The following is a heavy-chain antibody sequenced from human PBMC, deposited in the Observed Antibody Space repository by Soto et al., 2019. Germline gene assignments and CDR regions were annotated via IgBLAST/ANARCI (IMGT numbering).Heavy chain of an antibody. CDR1: GYSFTSYW. J-gene: IGHJ4*02. CDR2: IDPSDSYT. Sequence: GESLKISCKVSGYSFTSYWISWVRQMPGKGLEWMGRIDPSDSYTNYSPFFQGHVTISADKSISTAYLQWSSLKASDTAMYYCARHSATTYYFDYWGQGTLVTVSS. V-gene: IGHV5-10-1*01. CDR3: ARHSATTYYFDY. D-gene: IGHD1-26*01.